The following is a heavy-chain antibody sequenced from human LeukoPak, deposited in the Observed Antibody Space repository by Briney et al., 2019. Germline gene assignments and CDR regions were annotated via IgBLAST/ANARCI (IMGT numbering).Heavy chain of an antibody. CDR3: ARDLRFDY. Sequence: GGSLRLSCAASGFTVSSNYMSWVRQAPGKGLEWVSVIYSGGSTYYADSVKGRLTISRHNSKNTLYLQMNSLRAEDTAVYYCARDLRFDYWGQGTLVTVSS. J-gene: IGHJ4*02. CDR2: IYSGGST. CDR1: GFTVSSNY. V-gene: IGHV3-53*04.